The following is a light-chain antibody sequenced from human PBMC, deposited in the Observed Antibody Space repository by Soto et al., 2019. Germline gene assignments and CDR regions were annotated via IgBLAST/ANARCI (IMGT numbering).Light chain of an antibody. Sequence: QSALTQPPSASGSPGQSVTISCTGTSSDVGGYNYVSWYQQHPGKAPKLMIYEVSKRPLGVPDRCSGSKSGNSASLTVSGLQAEDEADYYCSSYAGSNNFGVFGGGTKLTVL. CDR1: SSDVGGYNY. J-gene: IGLJ2*01. V-gene: IGLV2-8*01. CDR3: SSYAGSNNFGV. CDR2: EVS.